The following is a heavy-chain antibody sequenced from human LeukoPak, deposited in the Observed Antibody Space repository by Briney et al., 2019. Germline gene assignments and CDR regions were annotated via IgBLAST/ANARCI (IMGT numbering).Heavy chain of an antibody. CDR3: VRGQFACSGGNCYSSWFDP. D-gene: IGHD2-15*01. Sequence: SESLSLAWAVDGPSVSGQCWGWARLPPRDWLGWNVVIREVGSNKYIPSLKSRVTISVDTSKNQYSLKLRSVTAADPAVYYCVRGQFACSGGNCYSSWFDPWGQGTLVTVSS. CDR1: GPSVSGQC. J-gene: IGHJ5*02. CDR2: IREVGSN. V-gene: IGHV4-34*01.